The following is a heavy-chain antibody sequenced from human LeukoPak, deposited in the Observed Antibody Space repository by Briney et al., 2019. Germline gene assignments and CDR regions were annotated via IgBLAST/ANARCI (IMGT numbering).Heavy chain of an antibody. CDR2: ISSSSSYI. CDR1: GFTFSSYS. Sequence: GGSLRLSCAASGFTFSSYSMNWVRQAPGKGLEWVSSISSSSSYIYYADSVKGRFTISRDNAKNSLYLQMNSLRVEDTAIYYCARDPYNGAYSEGYYYYYMDVWGKGTTVTVSS. V-gene: IGHV3-21*01. D-gene: IGHD1-1*01. CDR3: ARDPYNGAYSEGYYYYYMDV. J-gene: IGHJ6*03.